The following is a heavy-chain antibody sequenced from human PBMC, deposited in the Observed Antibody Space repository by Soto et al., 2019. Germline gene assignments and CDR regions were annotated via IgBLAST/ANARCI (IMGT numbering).Heavy chain of an antibody. Sequence: GGSLRLSCAASGFTFSSYSMNWVRQGPGKGLVWVSRISGDGSSTNYADSVKGRFTISRDNAKNTVYLQIDSLRAEDTAVYYCARSLPGTYGAFDLWGQGTVVTVSS. CDR3: ARSLPGTYGAFDL. D-gene: IGHD1-7*01. CDR1: GFTFSSYS. J-gene: IGHJ3*01. CDR2: ISGDGSST. V-gene: IGHV3-74*01.